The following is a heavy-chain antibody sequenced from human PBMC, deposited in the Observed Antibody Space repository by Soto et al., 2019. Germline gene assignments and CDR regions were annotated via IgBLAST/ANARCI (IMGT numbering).Heavy chain of an antibody. V-gene: IGHV1-69*02. Sequence: QLHLVQSGAEVRKPGSSVKVSCKASGGTLSSYSVTWVRQAPGQGLEWMGRIIPFLGRTNYAQNFQGRVTFTADMSTITAYIQLRILRSDDPAISYCARTTGSPHSHWFDPCREGTLVIVSS. CDR1: GGTLSSYS. CDR2: IIPFLGRT. CDR3: ARTTGSPHSHWFDP. J-gene: IGHJ5*02.